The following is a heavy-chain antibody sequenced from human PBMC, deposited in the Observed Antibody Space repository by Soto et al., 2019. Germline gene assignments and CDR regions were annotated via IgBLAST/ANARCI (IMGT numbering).Heavy chain of an antibody. CDR3: ARGHYGMDV. V-gene: IGHV3-23*01. Sequence: GGSLRLSCAASGFTFYTYAMSWVRQAPGKGLEWVSAISGTTGETYYAASVEGRFAVSRDNSKNMVFLQMNSLRAEDTGLYYCARGHYGMDVWGPGTKVTVS. CDR1: GFTFYTYA. J-gene: IGHJ6*02. CDR2: ISGTTGET.